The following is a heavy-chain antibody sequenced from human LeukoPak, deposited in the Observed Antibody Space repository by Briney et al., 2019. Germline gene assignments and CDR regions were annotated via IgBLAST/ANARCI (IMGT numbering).Heavy chain of an antibody. CDR1: GYSISSGYY. J-gene: IGHJ4*02. V-gene: IGHV4-38-2*01. D-gene: IGHD3-3*01. CDR3: ARLDKGITIFGVVSY. Sequence: SETLCLTCAVSGYSISSGYYWGWIQQPPGKGLEWIGSTYHSGSTYYNPSLKSRVTISVDTSKNQFSLKLSSVTAADTVVYYCARLDKGITIFGVVSYWGQGTLVTVSS. CDR2: TYHSGST.